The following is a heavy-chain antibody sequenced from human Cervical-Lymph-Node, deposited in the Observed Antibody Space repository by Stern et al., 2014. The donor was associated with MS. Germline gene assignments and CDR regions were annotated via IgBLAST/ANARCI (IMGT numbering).Heavy chain of an antibody. Sequence: QLVQSGAEVKKPGASVKVSCKTSGYIFTGYYIPWVRQAPGQGLEWMAWIKPNTGGTKNAQRFQGRVTMGRDTSNSTAYVELSSLTSDYTTVYYCARDQRGITIFGVVTDYYYLGMDVWGQGTTVTVSS. V-gene: IGHV1-2*02. CDR3: ARDQRGITIFGVVTDYYYLGMDV. J-gene: IGHJ6*02. D-gene: IGHD3-3*01. CDR1: GYIFTGYY. CDR2: IKPNTGGT.